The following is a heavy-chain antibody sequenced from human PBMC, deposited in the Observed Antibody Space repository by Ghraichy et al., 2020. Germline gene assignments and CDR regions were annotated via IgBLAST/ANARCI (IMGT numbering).Heavy chain of an antibody. CDR1: GFTFSSYS. CDR2: IGSGGSSS. D-gene: IGHD2-15*01. Sequence: GESLNISCAASGFTFSSYSMNWVRQAPGKGLEWVSYIGSGGSSSYYADSVKGRFPISRDNAKNSVYLDMKSLRAEDTALYYCVRDGCSGRTCTFYNWGQGALVTVSS. V-gene: IGHV3-48*04. CDR3: VRDGCSGRTCTFYN. J-gene: IGHJ4*02.